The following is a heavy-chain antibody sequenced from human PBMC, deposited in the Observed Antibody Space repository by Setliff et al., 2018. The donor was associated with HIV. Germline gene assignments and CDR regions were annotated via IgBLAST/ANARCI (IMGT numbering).Heavy chain of an antibody. CDR3: ATQITMVRGVVKWFDP. CDR1: GGSISSASYY. CDR2: IFYSGST. Sequence: SQTLSLTCAVSGGSISSASYYWGWIRQPPGKGLEWVGSIFYSGSTYYNPSLKSRVTISVDTSKNQFSLNLSSVAAADTAVYYCATQITMVRGVVKWFDPWGQGTLVTVSS. D-gene: IGHD3-10*01. V-gene: IGHV4-39*01. J-gene: IGHJ5*02.